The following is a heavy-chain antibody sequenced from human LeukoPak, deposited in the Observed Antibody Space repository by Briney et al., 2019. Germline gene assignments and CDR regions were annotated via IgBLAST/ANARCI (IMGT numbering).Heavy chain of an antibody. J-gene: IGHJ4*02. D-gene: IGHD3-22*01. CDR2: IYYSGST. Sequence: SETLSLTCTVSGGSISSYYWSWIRQPPGKGLEWIGYIYYSGSTNYNPSLKSRVTISVDTSKNQFSLKLSSVTAADTAVYYCARVRDSSGYSSHIDYWGQGTLVTVSS. CDR1: GGSISSYY. V-gene: IGHV4-59*01. CDR3: ARVRDSSGYSSHIDY.